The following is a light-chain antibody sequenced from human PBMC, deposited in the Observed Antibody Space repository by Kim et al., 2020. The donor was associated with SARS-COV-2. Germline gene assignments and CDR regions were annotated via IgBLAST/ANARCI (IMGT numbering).Light chain of an antibody. CDR3: ATWDDSLDGWV. CDR1: DSNVGNNS. J-gene: IGLJ3*02. CDR2: RTD. Sequence: QSVVTQPPSASGTPGQRVTIVCSGADSNVGNNSVSWYQQLPRTAPKLLIYRTDWRPSGVPDRFSGSKSATSASLAISGLRAEDEGDYYCATWDDSLDGWVFGGGTKLTVL. V-gene: IGLV1-47*01.